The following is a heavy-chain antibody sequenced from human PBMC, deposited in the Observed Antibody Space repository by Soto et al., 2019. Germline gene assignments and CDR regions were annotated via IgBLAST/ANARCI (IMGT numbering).Heavy chain of an antibody. J-gene: IGHJ4*02. Sequence: QVQLVQSGAEVKKPGASVSISCKASGYTFTSYAIQWVRQAPGQRLEWMGWINGHGNTMYSQKFQGRVTITRDTSATTGYMEMSSLASEDTAIYYCAKIGAGVAFDYWGQGTLVTVSA. CDR2: INGHGNT. V-gene: IGHV1-3*01. D-gene: IGHD6-13*01. CDR3: AKIGAGVAFDY. CDR1: GYTFTSYA.